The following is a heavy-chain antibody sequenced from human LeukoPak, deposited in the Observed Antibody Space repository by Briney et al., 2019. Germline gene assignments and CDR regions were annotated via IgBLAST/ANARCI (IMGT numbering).Heavy chain of an antibody. Sequence: ASVKVSCKTPGYTFTYYYIHWMRQAPGQGLEWMGWINTKSGGTSYAQKFQGRVTLTRDTPTRTAFMELIRLTSDDTAVYYCARTSIAARRADFDYGGQGPVVTVS. CDR1: GYTFTYYY. V-gene: IGHV1-2*02. J-gene: IGHJ4*02. CDR3: ARTSIAARRADFDY. D-gene: IGHD6-6*01. CDR2: INTKSGGT.